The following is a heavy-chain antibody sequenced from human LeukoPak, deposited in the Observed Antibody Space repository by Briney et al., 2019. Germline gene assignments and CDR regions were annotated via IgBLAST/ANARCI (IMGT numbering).Heavy chain of an antibody. J-gene: IGHJ5*02. CDR3: ARGTTSSPNWFDP. Sequence: PAGSLRLSCAASGFSFSSFWMSWVRQAPGKGLEWVANIKRDGSEKYYVDSVKGRFTISRDNAKNSLYLQMNGLRAEDTAVYYCARGTTSSPNWFDPWGQGTLVTVSS. CDR2: IKRDGSEK. V-gene: IGHV3-7*04. CDR1: GFSFSSFW. D-gene: IGHD6-13*01.